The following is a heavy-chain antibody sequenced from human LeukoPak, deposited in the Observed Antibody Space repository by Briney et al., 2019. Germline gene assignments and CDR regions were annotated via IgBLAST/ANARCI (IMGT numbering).Heavy chain of an antibody. Sequence: GGSLRLSCAASGFTFSSYGMRWVRQAPGKGLEWVSEISGGGGSTYYADSVKGRFTISRDNSKNTLYLQMNSLKTEDTAVYYCTTYLGAYAAYYFDFWGQGTLVTVSS. CDR3: TTYLGAYAAYYFDF. CDR2: ISGGGGST. CDR1: GFTFSSYG. V-gene: IGHV3-23*01. D-gene: IGHD5-12*01. J-gene: IGHJ4*02.